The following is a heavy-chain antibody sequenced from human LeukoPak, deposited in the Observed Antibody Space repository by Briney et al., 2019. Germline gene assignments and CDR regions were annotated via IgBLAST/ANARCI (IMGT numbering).Heavy chain of an antibody. CDR1: GFTFSSYA. CDR2: ISGSGGST. D-gene: IGHD2-2*01. CDR3: AKASRYCSSTSCYAGVDY. Sequence: GGSLRLSCAAFGFTFSSYAMSWVRQAPGKGLEWVSAISGSGGSTYYADSVKGRFTISRDNSKNTLYLQMNSLRAEDTAVYYCAKASRYCSSTSCYAGVDYWGQGTLVTVSS. V-gene: IGHV3-23*01. J-gene: IGHJ4*02.